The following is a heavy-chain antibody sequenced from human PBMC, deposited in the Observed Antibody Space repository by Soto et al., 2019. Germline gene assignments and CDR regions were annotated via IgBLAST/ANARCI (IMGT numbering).Heavy chain of an antibody. Sequence: ASVKVSCKASGYTFTSYGISWVRQAPGQGLEWMGIINPSGGSTSYAQKFQGRVTMTRDTSTSTVYMELSSLRSEDTAVYYCARDFIERHPPDVYYYYGMDVWGQGTTVTVSS. CDR2: INPSGGST. CDR1: GYTFTSYG. D-gene: IGHD3-16*02. J-gene: IGHJ6*02. V-gene: IGHV1-46*01. CDR3: ARDFIERHPPDVYYYYGMDV.